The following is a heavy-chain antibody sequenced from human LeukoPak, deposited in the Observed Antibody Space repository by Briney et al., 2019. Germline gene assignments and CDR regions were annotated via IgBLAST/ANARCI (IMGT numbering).Heavy chain of an antibody. CDR1: GGSFSGYY. CDR3: ARGTKSPGYSSSWYRANYYYYGMDV. V-gene: IGHV4-34*01. Sequence: SETLSLTCAVYGGSFSGYYWSWIRQPPGKGLEWIGEINHSGSTNYNPSLKSRVTISVDTSKNQFSLKLSSVTAADTAVYYCARGTKSPGYSSSWYRANYYYYGMDVWGQGTTVTVSS. D-gene: IGHD6-13*01. CDR2: INHSGST. J-gene: IGHJ6*02.